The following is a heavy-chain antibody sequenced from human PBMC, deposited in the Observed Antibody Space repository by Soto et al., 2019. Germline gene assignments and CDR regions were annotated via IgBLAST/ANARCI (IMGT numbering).Heavy chain of an antibody. V-gene: IGHV3-23*01. D-gene: IGHD3-10*01. CDR3: AKSMARGVNYYGMDV. CDR2: ISGSGGST. J-gene: IGHJ6*02. Sequence: GSLRLSCAASGFTFSSYAMSWVRQAPGKGLEWVSAISGSGGSTYYADSVKGRFTISRDNSKNTLYLQMNSLRAEDTAVYYCAKSMARGVNYYGMDVWGQGTTVTVSS. CDR1: GFTFSSYA.